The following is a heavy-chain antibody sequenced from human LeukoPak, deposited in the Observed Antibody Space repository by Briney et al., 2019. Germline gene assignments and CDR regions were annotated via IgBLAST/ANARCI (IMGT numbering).Heavy chain of an antibody. CDR2: IYHSGST. V-gene: IGHV4-38-2*02. CDR3: ARGFLGYCSSTSCYRGVDY. D-gene: IGHD2-2*02. Sequence: PSETLSLTCTVSGYSISSGYYWGWIRQPPGKGLEWIGSIYHSGSTYYNPSLRSRVTISVDTSKNQFSLKLSSVTAADTAVYYCARGFLGYCSSTSCYRGVDYWGQGTLVTVSS. CDR1: GYSISSGYY. J-gene: IGHJ4*02.